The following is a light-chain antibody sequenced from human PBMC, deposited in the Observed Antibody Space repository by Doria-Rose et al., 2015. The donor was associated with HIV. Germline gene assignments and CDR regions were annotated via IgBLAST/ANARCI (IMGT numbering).Light chain of an antibody. V-gene: IGKV3-20*01. Sequence: TQSPGTLSLSPGERATLSCRASQSFSSTYLGWYQQIPGQARSLLIYDGSTMATGTPDRFSASGSGTDFTLTINRLEPEDFALYYCHQYGTSWTFGQGTKVEI. CDR1: QSFSSTY. CDR3: HQYGTSWT. CDR2: DGS. J-gene: IGKJ1*01.